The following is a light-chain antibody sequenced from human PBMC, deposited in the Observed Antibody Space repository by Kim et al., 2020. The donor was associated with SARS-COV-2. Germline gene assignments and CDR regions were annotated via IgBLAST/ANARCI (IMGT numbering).Light chain of an antibody. J-gene: IGLJ3*02. CDR3: NSRDSSGNHWV. CDR2: DKN. Sequence: YANWYQRKPGQAPLLVIYDKNNRPSGIPDRFSGSRSGNAASLTITGAQAEDEADYFCNSRDSSGNHWVFGGGTQLTVL. CDR1: Y. V-gene: IGLV3-19*01.